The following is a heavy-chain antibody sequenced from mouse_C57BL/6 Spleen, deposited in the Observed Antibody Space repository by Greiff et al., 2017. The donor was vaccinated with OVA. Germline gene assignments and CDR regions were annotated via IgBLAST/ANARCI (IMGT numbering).Heavy chain of an antibody. Sequence: EVKLVESEGGLVQPGSSMKLSCTASGFTFSDYYMAWVRQVPEKGLEWVANINYDGSSTYYLASLKSRFIISRDNAKNILYLQMSSLKSEDTATYYCAREAYGNSMDYWGQGTSVTVSS. CDR3: AREAYGNSMDY. CDR1: GFTFSDYY. V-gene: IGHV5-16*01. D-gene: IGHD2-1*01. J-gene: IGHJ4*01. CDR2: INYDGSST.